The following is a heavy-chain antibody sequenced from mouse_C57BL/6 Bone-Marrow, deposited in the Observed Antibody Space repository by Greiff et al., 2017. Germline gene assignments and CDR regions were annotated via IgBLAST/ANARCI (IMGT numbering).Heavy chain of an antibody. D-gene: IGHD1-1*01. Sequence: VQLQQSGAELVRPGASVTLSCTASGFNIKDDYMHWVKQRPEQGLEWIGWIDPENGDTEYASKFQGTATITADTSSNTAYLQLSSLTSEDTAVYYCTTYYYVFAYWGQGTLVTVSA. V-gene: IGHV14-4*01. CDR2: IDPENGDT. J-gene: IGHJ3*01. CDR1: GFNIKDDY. CDR3: TTYYYVFAY.